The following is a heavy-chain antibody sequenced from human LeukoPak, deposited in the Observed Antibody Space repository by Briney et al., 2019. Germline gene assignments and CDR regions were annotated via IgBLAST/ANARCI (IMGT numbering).Heavy chain of an antibody. V-gene: IGHV4-39*01. D-gene: IGHD6-19*01. Sequence: SETLSLTCTVSGGSISNNNYYWGWIRQPPGKGLEWIANIYYGGSTAYNPSLRNRVTISVDTSKNQFSLKVNSVTAADTAVYYCARQSTKYSSGWFFDYWGQGTLVTVSS. CDR2: IYYGGST. J-gene: IGHJ4*02. CDR3: ARQSTKYSSGWFFDY. CDR1: GGSISNNNYY.